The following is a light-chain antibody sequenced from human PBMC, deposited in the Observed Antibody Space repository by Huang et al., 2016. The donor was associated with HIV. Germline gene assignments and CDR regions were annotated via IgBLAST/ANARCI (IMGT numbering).Light chain of an antibody. V-gene: IGKV3-15*01. CDR3: QQYNNWWT. J-gene: IGKJ1*01. CDR2: GAS. Sequence: EIVMAQSPATLSVSPGARATLSCRASLSFSSHLAWYQHKPGQAPRLLIYGASTRATGIPARFSGSGSGTEFTLTISSLKSEDSAVYYCQQYNNWWTFGQGTKVEI. CDR1: LSFSSH.